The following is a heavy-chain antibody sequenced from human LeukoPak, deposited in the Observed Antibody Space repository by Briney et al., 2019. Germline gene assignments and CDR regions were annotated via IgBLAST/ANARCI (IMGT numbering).Heavy chain of an antibody. CDR2: IYSSGST. J-gene: IGHJ5*02. CDR1: GGSISSYY. Sequence: SETLSLTRTVSGGSISSYYWNWIRQPAGKGLEWIGRIYSSGSTNYNPSLKSRVTMSVDTSKNQFSLKLSSVTAADTAVYYCARDPSSLGGRFDPWGQGTLVAVSS. V-gene: IGHV4-4*07. CDR3: ARDPSSLGGRFDP. D-gene: IGHD3-10*01.